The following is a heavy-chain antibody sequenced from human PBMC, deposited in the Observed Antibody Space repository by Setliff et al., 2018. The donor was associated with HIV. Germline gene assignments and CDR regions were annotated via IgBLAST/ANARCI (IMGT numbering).Heavy chain of an antibody. CDR1: GGSISTYY. CDR2: IYFTGSG. J-gene: IGHJ6*03. V-gene: IGHV4-59*08. Sequence: PSETLSLTCTVSGGSISTYYWSWIRQPPGKGLEWIGSIYFTGSGDNNPSLKSRVTLSVDTSKHQFSLKLSSVTAADTAVYYCARHPRHYNILTGYRYYYMDVWGKGTTVTVSS. D-gene: IGHD3-9*01. CDR3: ARHPRHYNILTGYRYYYMDV.